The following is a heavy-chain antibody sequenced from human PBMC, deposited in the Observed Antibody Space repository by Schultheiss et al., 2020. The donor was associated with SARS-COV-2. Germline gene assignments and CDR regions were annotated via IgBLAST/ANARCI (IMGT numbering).Heavy chain of an antibody. J-gene: IGHJ6*02. D-gene: IGHD2-2*01. CDR3: ATLYQLPTYYYYGMDV. V-gene: IGHV3-43D*04. CDR1: GFTVDDFA. Sequence: GESLKISCAASGFTVDDFALHRVRQAPGKGLEWVSIITWDGGTTYFADSVKGRFTISRDNSKNTLYLQMNSLRAEDTAVYYCATLYQLPTYYYYGMDVWGQGTTVTVSS. CDR2: ITWDGGTT.